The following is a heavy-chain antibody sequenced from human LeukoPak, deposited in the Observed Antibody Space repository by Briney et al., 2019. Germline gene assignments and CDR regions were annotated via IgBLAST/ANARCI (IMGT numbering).Heavy chain of an antibody. D-gene: IGHD6-19*01. CDR2: INPSGGST. J-gene: IGHJ4*02. V-gene: IGHV1-46*01. Sequence: ASVKVSCKASGYTFTSYYMHWVRQAPGQGLEWMGIINPSGGSTRYAQKFQGRVTMTRDTSTSTVYMELSSLRSEDTAVYYCARDLYSSGWYDGGFDYWGQGTLVTVSS. CDR1: GYTFTSYY. CDR3: ARDLYSSGWYDGGFDY.